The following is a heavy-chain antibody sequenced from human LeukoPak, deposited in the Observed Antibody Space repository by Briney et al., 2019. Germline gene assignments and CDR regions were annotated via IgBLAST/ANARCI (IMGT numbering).Heavy chain of an antibody. J-gene: IGHJ4*02. CDR3: AKGRDYYDSSGYPY. Sequence: GGSLRLSCAASGFTFSSYAMSWVRQAPGKGLGWVSAISGSGGSTYYADSVKGRFTISRDNSKNTLYLQMNSLRAEDTAVYYCAKGRDYYDSSGYPYWGQGTLVTVSS. D-gene: IGHD3-22*01. V-gene: IGHV3-23*01. CDR2: ISGSGGST. CDR1: GFTFSSYA.